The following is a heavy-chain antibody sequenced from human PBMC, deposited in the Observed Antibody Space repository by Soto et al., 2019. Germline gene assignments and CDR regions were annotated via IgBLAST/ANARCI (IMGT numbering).Heavy chain of an antibody. Sequence: QVQLVQSGAEVKKPGSSVKVSCKASGGTFSSYAISWVRQAPGQGLEWMGGIIPIFGTANYAQKFQGRVTITADEATSTAYMELSSLRSEDTAVYYCATMRSEYYYDSSGYLDYWGQGTLVTVSS. CDR2: IIPIFGTA. J-gene: IGHJ4*02. D-gene: IGHD3-22*01. V-gene: IGHV1-69*01. CDR1: GGTFSSYA. CDR3: ATMRSEYYYDSSGYLDY.